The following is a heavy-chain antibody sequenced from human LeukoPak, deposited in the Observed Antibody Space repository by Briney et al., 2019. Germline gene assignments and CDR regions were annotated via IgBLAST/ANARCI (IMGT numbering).Heavy chain of an antibody. V-gene: IGHV3-15*01. CDR2: IKSKTDGGTT. D-gene: IGHD3-22*01. J-gene: IGHJ1*01. Sequence: GGSLRLSCAASGFTFSNAWMSWVRQAPGKGLEWVDRIKSKTDGGTTDYAAPVKGRFTISRDDSKNTLYLQMNSLKTEDTAVYYCTTDIDYDSSGYYYVGEYFQHWGQGTLVTVSS. CDR3: TTDIDYDSSGYYYVGEYFQH. CDR1: GFTFSNAW.